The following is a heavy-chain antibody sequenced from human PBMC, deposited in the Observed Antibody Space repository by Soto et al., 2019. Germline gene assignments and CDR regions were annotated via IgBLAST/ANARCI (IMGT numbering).Heavy chain of an antibody. V-gene: IGHV5-10-1*01. CDR1: GYSFTSYW. CDR2: IDPSDSYT. Sequence: GESLKISCKGSGYSFTSYWISWVRQMPGKGLEWMGRIDPSDSYTNYSPSFQGHVTISADKSISTAYLQWSSLKASDTAMYYCERDDSSCYYHSSMDVWGQGTTVTVSS. J-gene: IGHJ6*02. CDR3: ERDDSSCYYHSSMDV. D-gene: IGHD3-22*01.